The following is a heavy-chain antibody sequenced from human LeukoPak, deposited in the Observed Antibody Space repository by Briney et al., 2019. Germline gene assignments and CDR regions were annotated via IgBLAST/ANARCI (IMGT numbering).Heavy chain of an antibody. V-gene: IGHV3-74*01. CDR3: ARDSGADRRYFDL. CDR2: IDGYGTTT. J-gene: IGHJ2*01. CDR1: GFTFNSYL. Sequence: PGGSLRLSCAASGFTFNSYLMNWVRQAPGKGLVWVSRIDGYGTTTSYEDSVQGRFTISRDNAKNTLYLQMNSLRAEDTAVYYCARDSGADRRYFDLSGRGTLVTVSS. D-gene: IGHD7-27*01.